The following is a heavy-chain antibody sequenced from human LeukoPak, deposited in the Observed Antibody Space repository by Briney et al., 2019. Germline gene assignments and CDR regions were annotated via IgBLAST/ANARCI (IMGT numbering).Heavy chain of an antibody. J-gene: IGHJ4*02. CDR3: AREALCSGGSCYSYYFDY. CDR1: GFTFSSYE. CDR2: ISSSGSTI. Sequence: GGSLRLSCAASGFTFSSYEMNWVRQAPGKGLEWFSYISSSGSTIYYADSVKGRFTISRDNAKNSLYLQMNSLRAEDTAVYYCAREALCSGGSCYSYYFDYWGQGTLVTVSS. D-gene: IGHD2-15*01. V-gene: IGHV3-48*03.